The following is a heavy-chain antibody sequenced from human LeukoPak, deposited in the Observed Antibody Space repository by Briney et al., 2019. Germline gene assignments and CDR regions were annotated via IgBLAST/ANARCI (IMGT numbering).Heavy chain of an antibody. D-gene: IGHD6-19*01. J-gene: IGHJ4*02. V-gene: IGHV3-23*01. CDR3: AKDAQGLVRGGIYFDF. CDR1: GFTFKTYA. Sequence: PGGSLRLSCAASGFTFKTYAMNWVRQVPGKGPEWVSSMSGSGSSTDYADSAKGRFTISRDNSKNTLYLQMNSLRAEDTALYYCAKDAQGLVRGGIYFDFWGQGSLVTVSS. CDR2: MSGSGSST.